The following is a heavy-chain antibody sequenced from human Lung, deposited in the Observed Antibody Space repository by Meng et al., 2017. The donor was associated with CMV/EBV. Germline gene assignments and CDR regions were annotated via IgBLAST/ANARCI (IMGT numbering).Heavy chain of an antibody. Sequence: LXCAASGFTFNKYAMTWVRQAPGKGLEWVSIISAVIDNTYYADSVKGRFTLSRDNSRNTLYLQMHSLRAEDTAIYFCAKGLGTTGWYSPLDSWGRGTXVTVSS. J-gene: IGHJ4*02. V-gene: IGHV3-23*01. CDR2: ISAVIDNT. CDR1: GFTFNKYA. CDR3: AKGLGTTGWYSPLDS. D-gene: IGHD6-19*01.